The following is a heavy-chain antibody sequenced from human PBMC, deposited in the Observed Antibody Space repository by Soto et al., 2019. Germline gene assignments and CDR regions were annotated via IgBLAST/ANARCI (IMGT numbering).Heavy chain of an antibody. CDR3: AKDGEAGFSSSWSSEGYYFDY. V-gene: IGHV3-23*01. D-gene: IGHD6-13*01. CDR2: ISGSGGST. J-gene: IGHJ4*02. Sequence: EVQLLESGGGLVQPGGSLRLSCAASGFTFSSYAMSWVRQAPGKGLEWVSAISGSGGSTYYADSVKGRFTISRDNSKNTLYLQMNSLRAEDTAVYYCAKDGEAGFSSSWSSEGYYFDYWGQGTLVTVSS. CDR1: GFTFSSYA.